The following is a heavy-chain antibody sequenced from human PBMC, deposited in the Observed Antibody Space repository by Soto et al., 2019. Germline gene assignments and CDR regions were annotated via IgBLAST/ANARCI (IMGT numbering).Heavy chain of an antibody. J-gene: IGHJ4*02. CDR2: INPTSEYT. CDR1: GYTFTSYD. D-gene: IGHD2-15*01. Sequence: GASVKVSCKASGYTFTSYDINWVRQAPGQGLEWVGWINPTSEYTAHAHKFQGRVTLTREISTATAYMELSSLTSEDTAVYFCARQVPPGYSSXWGPGTQVTVSX. CDR3: ARQVPPGYSSX. V-gene: IGHV1-8*01.